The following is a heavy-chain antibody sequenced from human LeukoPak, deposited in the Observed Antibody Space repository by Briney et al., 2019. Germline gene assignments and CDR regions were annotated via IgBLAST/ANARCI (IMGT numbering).Heavy chain of an antibody. J-gene: IGHJ6*02. Sequence: SETLSLTCTVSGGSISSYYWSWIRQPPGKGLEWIGYIYYSGSTYYNPSLKSRVTISVDTSKNQFSLKLSSVTAADTAVYYCARDRAYGSGSYYIGYGMDVWGQGTTVTVSS. V-gene: IGHV4-59*12. D-gene: IGHD3-10*01. CDR2: IYYSGST. CDR3: ARDRAYGSGSYYIGYGMDV. CDR1: GGSISSYY.